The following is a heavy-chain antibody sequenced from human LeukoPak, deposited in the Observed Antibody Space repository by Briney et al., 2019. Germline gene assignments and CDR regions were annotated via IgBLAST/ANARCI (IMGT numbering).Heavy chain of an antibody. CDR3: ARDRNYNCGGDCYIFDY. CDR1: GGTFSSYA. V-gene: IGHV1-69*01. Sequence: SVKVSCKASGGTFSSYAISWVRQAPGQGLEWMGGIIPIFGTADYAQKFQGRVTITADESTSTAYMELSSLRSEDTAVYYCARDRNYNCGGDCYIFDYWGQGTLVTVSS. CDR2: IIPIFGTA. D-gene: IGHD2-21*01. J-gene: IGHJ4*02.